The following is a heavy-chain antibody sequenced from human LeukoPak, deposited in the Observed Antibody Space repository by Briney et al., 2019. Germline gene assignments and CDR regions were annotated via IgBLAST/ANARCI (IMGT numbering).Heavy chain of an antibody. D-gene: IGHD6-19*01. CDR2: IYTSGST. CDR3: VRGWLAFDY. Sequence: SQTLSLTCTVSGGSISSGSYYWSWIRQPAGKGLEWIGRIYTSGSTNYNPSLKSRVTISVDTSKNQFSLKLSSVTAADTAVYYCVRGWLAFDYWGQGTLVTVSS. CDR1: GGSISSGSYY. J-gene: IGHJ4*02. V-gene: IGHV4-61*02.